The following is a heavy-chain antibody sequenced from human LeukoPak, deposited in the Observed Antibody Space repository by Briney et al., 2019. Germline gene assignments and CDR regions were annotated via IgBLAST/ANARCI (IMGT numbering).Heavy chain of an antibody. CDR1: GDSFSGYY. V-gene: IGHV4-34*01. CDR2: INHSGRT. Sequence: AAETLSLTCAVDGDSFSGYYWSWLRQPGGKGVEWVGEINHSGRTNYNPSPKSRVSISVYTSNNQFSLSLTSVTAASTAVYYCARGRYATNIVVVPAAIRSYLDYWGQGTLVTVSS. CDR3: ARGRYATNIVVVPAAIRSYLDY. D-gene: IGHD2-2*02. J-gene: IGHJ4*02.